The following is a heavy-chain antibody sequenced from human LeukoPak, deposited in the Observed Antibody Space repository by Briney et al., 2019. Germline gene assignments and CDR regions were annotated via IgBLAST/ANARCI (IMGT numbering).Heavy chain of an antibody. D-gene: IGHD3-22*01. CDR3: ARDGGYYHDSSGYYYGY. CDR1: GYTFTSYG. CDR2: INAYNGNT. V-gene: IGHV1-18*01. J-gene: IGHJ4*02. Sequence: GASVKVSCKASGYTFTSYGISWVRQAPGQGLEWMGWINAYNGNTNYAQNPQGRVTMTTDTSTSTAYMELRSLRSDDTAVYYCARDGGYYHDSSGYYYGYWGQGTLVTVSS.